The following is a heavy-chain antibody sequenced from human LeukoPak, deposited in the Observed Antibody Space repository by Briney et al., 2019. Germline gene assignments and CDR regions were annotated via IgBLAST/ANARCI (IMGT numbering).Heavy chain of an antibody. CDR3: ARGRPYYDSSGVLYGMDV. Sequence: GGSLRLSCAASGFTVSSNYMSWVRQAPGKGLEWVSVIYSGGSTYYADSVKGRFTISRDNSKNTLYLQMNSLRAADTAVYYCARGRPYYDSSGVLYGMDVWGQGTTVTVSS. CDR1: GFTVSSNY. CDR2: IYSGGST. V-gene: IGHV3-66*01. J-gene: IGHJ6*02. D-gene: IGHD3-22*01.